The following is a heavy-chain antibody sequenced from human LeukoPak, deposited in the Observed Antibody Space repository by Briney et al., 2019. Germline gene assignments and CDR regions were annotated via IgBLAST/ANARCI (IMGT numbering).Heavy chain of an antibody. CDR2: ISYDGSNK. CDR1: GFTFSNYA. D-gene: IGHD6-19*01. V-gene: IGHV3-30*04. Sequence: RSGGSLRLSCAASGFTFSNYAMHWVRQAPGKGLEWVAVISYDGSNKYYADSVKGRFTISRDNSKNTLYLQMNSLRAEDTAVYFCAREPSGIAVSGIFDYWGQGTLVTVSS. CDR3: AREPSGIAVSGIFDY. J-gene: IGHJ4*02.